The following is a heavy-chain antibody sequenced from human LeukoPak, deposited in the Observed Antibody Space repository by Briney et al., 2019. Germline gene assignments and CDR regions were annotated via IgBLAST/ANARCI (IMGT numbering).Heavy chain of an antibody. V-gene: IGHV2-5*01. CDR1: GFSLSTSGVG. CDR2: IYWNDDK. D-gene: IGHD3-10*01. Sequence: SGPTLVKPTQTLTLTCTFSGFSLSTSGVGVGWIRQPPGKALEWLALIYWNDDKRYSPSLKSRLTITKDTSKNQVVLTMTNMDPVDTATYYCAHRLKHYYGSGLSDYWGQGTLVTVSS. J-gene: IGHJ4*02. CDR3: AHRLKHYYGSGLSDY.